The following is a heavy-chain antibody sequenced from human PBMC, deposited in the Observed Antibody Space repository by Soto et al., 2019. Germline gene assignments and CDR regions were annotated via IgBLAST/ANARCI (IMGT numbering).Heavy chain of an antibody. D-gene: IGHD2-15*01. Sequence: PGGSLRLSCAASGFTFSDYYMSWIRQAPGKGLEWVPYISSSSSYTNYADSVKGRFTISRDNAKNSLYLQMNSLRAEDTAVYYCARDRSYSAGCMDVWGQGTTGTVSS. CDR2: ISSSSSYT. CDR1: GFTFSDYY. J-gene: IGHJ6*02. V-gene: IGHV3-11*06. CDR3: ARDRSYSAGCMDV.